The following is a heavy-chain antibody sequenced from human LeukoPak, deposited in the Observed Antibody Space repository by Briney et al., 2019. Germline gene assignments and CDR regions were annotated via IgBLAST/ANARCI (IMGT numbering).Heavy chain of an antibody. V-gene: IGHV3-23*01. J-gene: IGHJ4*02. Sequence: GGSLRLSCAASGFTFSSYGMSWVRQAPGKGLEWVSAISGSVGSTYYADSVKGRFTISRDNSMSTLYLEMNSLRAEDTAVYYWSKHGLPWFGEIDYWGQGTLVTVSS. CDR3: SKHGLPWFGEIDY. D-gene: IGHD3-10*01. CDR2: ISGSVGST. CDR1: GFTFSSYG.